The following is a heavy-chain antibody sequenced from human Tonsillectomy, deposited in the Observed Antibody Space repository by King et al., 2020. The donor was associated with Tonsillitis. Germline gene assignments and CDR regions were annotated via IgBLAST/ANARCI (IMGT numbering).Heavy chain of an antibody. D-gene: IGHD1-7*01. Sequence: VQLVESGGGVVQPGRSPRLSCAASGFTFSSYDMHWVRQASGKGLEWVAFIRYDGSNKDYADSVKGRFIISRDNSKDTLYLQMNSLRAEDTAVYYCARELESWNYESDYWGQGTLVTVSS. CDR3: ARELESWNYESDY. CDR1: GFTFSSYD. V-gene: IGHV3-33*01. CDR2: IRYDGSNK. J-gene: IGHJ4*02.